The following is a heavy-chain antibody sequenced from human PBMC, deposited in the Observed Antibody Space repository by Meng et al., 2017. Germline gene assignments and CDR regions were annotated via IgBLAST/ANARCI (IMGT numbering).Heavy chain of an antibody. J-gene: IGHJ3*02. D-gene: IGHD3-10*01. CDR2: IRSSGSTT. CDR1: GFTFDDYG. CDR3: ARGGWFGLLGDFDI. V-gene: IGHV3-11*01. Sequence: GESLKISCAASGFTFDDYGMSWVRQAPGKGLEWVSYIRSSGSTTYYADSVKGRFTISRDNAKNSLYLQMNSLGAEDTAVYYCARGGWFGLLGDFDIWGQGTMVTVSS.